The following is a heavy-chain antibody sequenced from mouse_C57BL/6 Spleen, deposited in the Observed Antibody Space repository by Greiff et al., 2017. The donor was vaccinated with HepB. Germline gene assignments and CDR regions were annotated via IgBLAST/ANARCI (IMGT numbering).Heavy chain of an antibody. V-gene: IGHV1-76*01. D-gene: IGHD1-1*01. Sequence: QVHVKQSGAELVRPGASVKLSCKASGYTFTDYYINWVKQRPGQGLEWIARIYPGSGNTYYNEKFKGKATLTAEKSSSTAYMQLSSLTSEDSAVYFCARSPHYYGSNYFDYWGQGTTLTVSS. CDR3: ARSPHYYGSNYFDY. CDR1: GYTFTDYY. CDR2: IYPGSGNT. J-gene: IGHJ2*01.